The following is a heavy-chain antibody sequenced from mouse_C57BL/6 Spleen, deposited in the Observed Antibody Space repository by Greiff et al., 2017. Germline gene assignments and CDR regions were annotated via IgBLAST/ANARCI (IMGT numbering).Heavy chain of an antibody. CDR2: IDPSDSYT. CDR3: ARRDGYSDWYFDV. D-gene: IGHD2-3*01. V-gene: IGHV1-69*01. J-gene: IGHJ1*03. Sequence: VQLQQPGAELVMPGASVKLSCKASGYTFTGYWMHWVKQRPGQGLAWIGEIDPSDSYTNYNQKFKGKSTLTVDKSYRTAYMQLRSLTSEDSAVYYCARRDGYSDWYFDVWGTGTTVTVSS. CDR1: GYTFTGYW.